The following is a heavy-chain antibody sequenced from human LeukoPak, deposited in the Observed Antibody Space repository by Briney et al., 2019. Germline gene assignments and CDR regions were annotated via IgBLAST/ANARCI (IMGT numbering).Heavy chain of an antibody. CDR2: IYSGGST. CDR3: AREAPKFGVVPAAIPDDAFDI. CDR1: GFTFSNYA. J-gene: IGHJ3*02. V-gene: IGHV3-53*01. Sequence: GGSLRLSCAASGFTFSNYAMSWVRQAPGKGLEWVSVIYSGGSTYYADSVKGRFTISRDNSKNTLYLQMNSLRAEDTAVYYCAREAPKFGVVPAAIPDDAFDIWGQGTMVTVSS. D-gene: IGHD2-2*02.